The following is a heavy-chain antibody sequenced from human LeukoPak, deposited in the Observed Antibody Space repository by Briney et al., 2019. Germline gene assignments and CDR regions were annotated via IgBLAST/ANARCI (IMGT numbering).Heavy chain of an antibody. J-gene: IGHJ4*02. CDR1: GGSFSGYY. CDR3: ARGKLRFGELSLYYFDY. Sequence: SETLSLTCAVSGGSFSGYYWSWIRQPPGKGLEWIGEINHSGSTNYNPSLKSRVTISVDTSKNQFSLKLSSVTAADTAVYYCARGKLRFGELSLYYFDYWGQGTLVTVSS. CDR2: INHSGST. V-gene: IGHV4-34*01. D-gene: IGHD3-10*01.